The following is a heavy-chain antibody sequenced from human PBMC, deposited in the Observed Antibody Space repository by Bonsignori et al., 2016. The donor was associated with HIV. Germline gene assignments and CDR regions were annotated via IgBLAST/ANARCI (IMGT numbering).Heavy chain of an antibody. CDR3: ARAPPRSTLNYFDY. V-gene: IGHV1-2*02. D-gene: IGHD1-1*01. Sequence: WVRQAPGQGLEWMGWINPNSGGTNYAQNFQGRVTMTRDTSISTAYMELSRLRSDDTAVYYCARAPPRSTLNYFDYWGQGTLVTVSS. CDR2: INPNSGGT. J-gene: IGHJ4*02.